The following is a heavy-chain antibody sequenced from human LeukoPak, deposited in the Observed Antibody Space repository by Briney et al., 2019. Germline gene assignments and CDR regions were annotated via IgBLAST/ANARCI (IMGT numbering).Heavy chain of an antibody. CDR3: TRAYDFWSGYPDY. V-gene: IGHV3-49*02. J-gene: IGHJ4*02. D-gene: IGHD3-3*01. Sequence: GRFTISRDDSKSIAYLQMNSLKTEDTAVYYCTRAYDFWSGYPDYWGQGTLVTVSS.